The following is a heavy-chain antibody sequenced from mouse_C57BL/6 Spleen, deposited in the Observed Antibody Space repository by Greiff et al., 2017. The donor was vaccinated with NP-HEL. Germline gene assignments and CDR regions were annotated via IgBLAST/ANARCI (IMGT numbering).Heavy chain of an antibody. CDR3: ARVSTVVVGFDY. CDR1: GYTFTSYG. CDR2: IYPRSGNT. J-gene: IGHJ2*01. V-gene: IGHV1-81*01. Sequence: VKLQQSGAELARPGASVKLSCKASGYTFTSYGISWVKQRTGQGLEWIGEIYPRSGNTYYNEKFKGKATLTADKSSSTAYMELRSLTSEDSAVYFCARVSTVVVGFDYWGQGTTLTVSS. D-gene: IGHD1-1*01.